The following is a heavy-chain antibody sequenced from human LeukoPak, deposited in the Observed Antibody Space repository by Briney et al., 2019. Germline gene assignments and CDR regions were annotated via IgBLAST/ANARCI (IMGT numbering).Heavy chain of an antibody. V-gene: IGHV4-39*01. D-gene: IGHD4-17*01. CDR1: GGSISSSSYY. CDR3: AKAPDYGDYRFPFDY. J-gene: IGHJ4*02. Sequence: SETLSLTCTVSGGSISSSSYYWGWIRQPPGKGLEWIGSIYYSGSTYYNPSLKSRVTISVDTSKNQFSLKLSSVTAADTAVYYCAKAPDYGDYRFPFDYWGQGTLVTVSS. CDR2: IYYSGST.